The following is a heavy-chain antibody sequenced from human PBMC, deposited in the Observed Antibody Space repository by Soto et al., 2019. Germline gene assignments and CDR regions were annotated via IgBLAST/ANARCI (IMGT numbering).Heavy chain of an antibody. CDR3: AKGWTFISADGFDF. CDR2: ISWSSHEK. J-gene: IGHJ3*01. V-gene: IGHV3-9*01. D-gene: IGHD3-10*01. Sequence: EVQLVESGGSWVQPGRSLKVTCAVSGFSFDNVAMHWVRQAPGKGLEWVAGISWSSHEKGYADSVKGRFTISRDNAKNSLYLQMTSLRAEDTALYYCAKGWTFISADGFDFWGQGTMATVSS. CDR1: GFSFDNVA.